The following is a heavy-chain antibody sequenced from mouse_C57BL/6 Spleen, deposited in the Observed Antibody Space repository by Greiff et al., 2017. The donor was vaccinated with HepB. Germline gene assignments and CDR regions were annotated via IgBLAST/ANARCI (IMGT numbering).Heavy chain of an antibody. CDR3: ARDYGSRDYFDY. V-gene: IGHV1-59*01. J-gene: IGHJ2*01. CDR2: IDPSDSYT. Sequence: QVQLQQPGAELVRPGTSVKLSCKASGYTFTSYWMHWVKQRPGQGLEWIGVIDPSDSYTNYNQKFKGKATLTVDTSSSTAYMQLSSLTSEDSAVYYCARDYGSRDYFDYWGQGTTLTVSS. CDR1: GYTFTSYW. D-gene: IGHD1-1*01.